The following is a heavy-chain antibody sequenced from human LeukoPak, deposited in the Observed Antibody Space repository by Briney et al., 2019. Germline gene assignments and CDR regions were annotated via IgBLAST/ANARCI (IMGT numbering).Heavy chain of an antibody. J-gene: IGHJ4*02. CDR3: ASDGPDYGDYINFDY. V-gene: IGHV1-69*05. Sequence: SVKVSCKASGGTFSSYAISWVRQAPGQGLEWMGGIIPIFGTANYAQKFQGRVTMTTDTSTNTAYMELRSLRYDDTAVYYCASDGPDYGDYINFDYWGQGTLVTVSS. D-gene: IGHD4-17*01. CDR2: IIPIFGTA. CDR1: GGTFSSYA.